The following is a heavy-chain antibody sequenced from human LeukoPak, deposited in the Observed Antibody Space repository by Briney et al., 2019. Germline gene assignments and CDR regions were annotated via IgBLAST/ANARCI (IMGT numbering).Heavy chain of an antibody. D-gene: IGHD2/OR15-2a*01. CDR2: IIPIFGTA. CDR1: GGTFSSYA. Sequence: SVKVSCKASGGTFSSYAISWVRQAPGQGLEWMGGIIPIFGTANYAQKFQGRVTITADKSTSTAYMELSSLRSEDTAVYYCARDTRGSNYFDYWGQGTLVTVSS. J-gene: IGHJ4*02. V-gene: IGHV1-69*06. CDR3: ARDTRGSNYFDY.